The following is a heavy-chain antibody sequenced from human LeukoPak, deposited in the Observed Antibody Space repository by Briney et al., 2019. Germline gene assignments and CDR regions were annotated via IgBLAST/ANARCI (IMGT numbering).Heavy chain of an antibody. Sequence: GGSLRLSCAASGFTFSTYWVTWVRQAPGKGLEWVSSISSSSSYIYYADSVKGRFTISRDNAKNSLYLQMNSLRAEDTAVYYCARRYFDSSIDYWGQGTLVTVSS. V-gene: IGHV3-21*01. CDR2: ISSSSSYI. J-gene: IGHJ4*02. CDR1: GFTFSTYW. CDR3: ARRYFDSSIDY. D-gene: IGHD3-9*01.